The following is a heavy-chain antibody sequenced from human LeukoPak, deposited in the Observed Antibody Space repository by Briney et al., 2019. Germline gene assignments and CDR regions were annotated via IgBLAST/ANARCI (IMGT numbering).Heavy chain of an antibody. D-gene: IGHD4-17*01. J-gene: IGHJ4*02. CDR1: GGTFSSYA. CDR2: IIPILGIA. V-gene: IGHV1-69*04. Sequence: GSSVKVSCKASGGTFSSYAISWVRQAPGQGLEWMGRIIPILGIANYAQKFQGRVTITADKSTSTAYMELSSLRSEDTAVYYCARDLNGDYRGYWGQGTLVTVSS. CDR3: ARDLNGDYRGY.